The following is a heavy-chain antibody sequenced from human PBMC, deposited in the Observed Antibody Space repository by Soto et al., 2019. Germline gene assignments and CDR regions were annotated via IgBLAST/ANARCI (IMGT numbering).Heavy chain of an antibody. J-gene: IGHJ6*02. Sequence: SETLSLICAVYGGSFSGYYWSWIRQPPGKGLEWVGEINHSGSTNYNPSLRSRVTISVDTSKNQFSLKLSSVTAADTAVYYCARVGVGTRGGYYYYYGMDVWGQGTMVTVSS. CDR2: INHSGST. V-gene: IGHV4-34*01. D-gene: IGHD1-7*01. CDR3: ARVGVGTRGGYYYYYGMDV. CDR1: GGSFSGYY.